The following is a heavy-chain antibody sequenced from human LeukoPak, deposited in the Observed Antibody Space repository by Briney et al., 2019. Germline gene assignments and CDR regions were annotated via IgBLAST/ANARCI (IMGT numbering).Heavy chain of an antibody. CDR2: INHRGST. CDR3: ARHFRGTGRITMIVVVIRAHTKRDAVDI. Sequence: SETLSLTCAVYGGSFSGYYWSWIRQPPGKGLDWIGEINHRGSTNYNPSLKSRVTISVDTSKNQFSLKLSSVTAADTAVYYCARHFRGTGRITMIVVVIRAHTKRDAVDIWGQGTMVTVSS. CDR1: GGSFSGYY. V-gene: IGHV4-34*01. J-gene: IGHJ3*02. D-gene: IGHD3-22*01.